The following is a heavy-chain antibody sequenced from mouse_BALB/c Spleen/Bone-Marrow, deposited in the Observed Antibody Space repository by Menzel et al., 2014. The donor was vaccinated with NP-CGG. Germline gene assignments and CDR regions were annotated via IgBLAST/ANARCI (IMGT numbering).Heavy chain of an antibody. CDR1: DYTFSSYW. Sequence: QVQLQQSGAELMKPGASMKISCKATDYTFSSYWIEWVKQRPGHGLEWIGEILPGSGSTNYNERFEGKAAFTADTSSNAAYMQLSSLTSEDSAVYYCARAYYVNYDAMDYWGQGTSVTVSS. CDR2: ILPGSGST. CDR3: ARAYYVNYDAMDY. J-gene: IGHJ4*01. D-gene: IGHD2-10*01. V-gene: IGHV1-9*01.